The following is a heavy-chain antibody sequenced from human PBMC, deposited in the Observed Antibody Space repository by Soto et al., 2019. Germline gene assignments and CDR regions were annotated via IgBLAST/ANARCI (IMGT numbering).Heavy chain of an antibody. J-gene: IGHJ4*02. CDR1: GYIFANDW. V-gene: IGHV5-51*01. Sequence: PGESLKISCPGSGYIFANDWIAWVRQMPGKGLEWMGMIFPGDSDTRYSPSFQSQVSISADKSINTAYLHWSSLKASDTAIYFCARRFAAHPYFDYWGQGALVTVSS. D-gene: IGHD6-6*01. CDR2: IFPGDSDT. CDR3: ARRFAAHPYFDY.